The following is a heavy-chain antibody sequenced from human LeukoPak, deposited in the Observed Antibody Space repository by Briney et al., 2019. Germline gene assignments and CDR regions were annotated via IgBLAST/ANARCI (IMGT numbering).Heavy chain of an antibody. V-gene: IGHV3-23*01. CDR1: GFSFSNYA. D-gene: IGHD2-15*01. CDR2: ISGNSGGRT. J-gene: IGHJ5*02. CDR3: AKSLEVIASWFDP. Sequence: SGGSLRLSCAASGFSFSNYAMSWVRQAPGKGLEWVSGISGNSGGRTYYADSVKGRFTISRAKSKNTLYLQMNSLRVEDTAVYYCAKSLEVIASWFDPWGQGTLVTVSS.